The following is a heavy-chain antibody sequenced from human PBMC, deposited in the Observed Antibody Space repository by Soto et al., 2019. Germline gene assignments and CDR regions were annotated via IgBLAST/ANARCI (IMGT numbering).Heavy chain of an antibody. CDR1: GCTVSSTY. D-gene: IGHD1-26*01. Sequence: GGSLRLSCAASGCTVSSTYMSWVRQAPGKGLEWVSVIYSGGSTFYTDSVKGRFTISRDNSKNTLYLHMNSLRAEDTAVYYCAKMYSGSSPLQYWGQGTLVTVSS. V-gene: IGHV3-53*01. J-gene: IGHJ4*02. CDR3: AKMYSGSSPLQY. CDR2: IYSGGST.